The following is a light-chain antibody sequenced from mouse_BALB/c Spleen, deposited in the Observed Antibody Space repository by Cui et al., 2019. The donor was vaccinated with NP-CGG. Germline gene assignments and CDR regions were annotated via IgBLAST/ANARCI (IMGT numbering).Light chain of an antibody. CDR2: GTN. V-gene: IGLV1*01. CDR3: ALWYSNHWV. Sequence: QAVVTQESALTTSSGETVTLTCRSSSGAVTTSNYANWVQEKTDHLITGLRGGTNNLVPGVPSRFSGSLIGDKAALTITGAQTEDEAIYFCALWYSNHWVFGGGTKLTVL. CDR1: SGAVTTSNY. J-gene: IGLJ1*01.